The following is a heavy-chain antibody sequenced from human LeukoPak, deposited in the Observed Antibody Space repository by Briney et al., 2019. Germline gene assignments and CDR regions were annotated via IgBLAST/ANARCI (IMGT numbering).Heavy chain of an antibody. Sequence: SETLSLTCTVSGGSISSTTHYWGWIRQSPGKGLEWIGSIYYSGNTYYNPSLKSRATISVDTSKNQFSLNLSSVTAADTALYYCARRETEAGTSFDYWGQGTLVTVSS. CDR3: ARRETEAGTSFDY. D-gene: IGHD6-13*01. J-gene: IGHJ4*02. CDR2: IYYSGNT. CDR1: GGSISSTTHY. V-gene: IGHV4-39*01.